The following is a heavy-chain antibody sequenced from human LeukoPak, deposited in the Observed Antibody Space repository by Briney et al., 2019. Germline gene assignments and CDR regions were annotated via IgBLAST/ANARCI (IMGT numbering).Heavy chain of an antibody. CDR1: EFTFSSYS. CDR3: TVFGDSNH. V-gene: IGHV3-21*04. J-gene: IGHJ5*02. CDR2: ISSSSSYI. Sequence: GGSLRLSCAASEFTFSSYSMNWVRQAPGKGLEWVSSISSSSSYIYYADSVKGRFTISRDTSKNTLYLQISSLRVEDTAVYYCTVFGDSNHWGQGTLVTVSS. D-gene: IGHD4-17*01.